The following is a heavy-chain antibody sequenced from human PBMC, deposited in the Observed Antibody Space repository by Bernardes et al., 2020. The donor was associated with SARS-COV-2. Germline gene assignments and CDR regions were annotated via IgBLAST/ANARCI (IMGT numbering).Heavy chain of an antibody. J-gene: IGHJ6*02. Sequence: SETLSLTCSVSGGSLSTSYWSWIRQHAGPGLEWIGRLSASGSSNHNPSLRSRITMSVDTPQNQISLELSSVTAADTAVYYCAREGGTSGRGMDVWGQGTTVTVSS. CDR3: AREGGTSGRGMDV. CDR1: GGSLSTSY. CDR2: LSASGSS. V-gene: IGHV4-4*07. D-gene: IGHD3-10*01.